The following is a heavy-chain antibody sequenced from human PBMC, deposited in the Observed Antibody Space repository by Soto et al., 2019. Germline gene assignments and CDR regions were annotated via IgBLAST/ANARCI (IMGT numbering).Heavy chain of an antibody. Sequence: QVQLQQWGAGLLKPSETLSLTCAVYGGSFSGYYWSWIRQPPGKGLEWIGESNHVGNTNYNPSLRSRVTMSVDPSKNQFSLGLSSVTAADTAVYYCARVLIAGVTTDWGQGTLVLVSS. D-gene: IGHD5-18*01. CDR1: GGSFSGYY. V-gene: IGHV4-34*01. CDR3: ARVLIAGVTTD. CDR2: SNHVGNT. J-gene: IGHJ4*02.